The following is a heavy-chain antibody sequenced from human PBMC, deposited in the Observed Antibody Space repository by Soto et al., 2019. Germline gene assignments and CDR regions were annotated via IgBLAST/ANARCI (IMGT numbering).Heavy chain of an antibody. D-gene: IGHD3-22*01. V-gene: IGHV4-4*07. CDR3: ARDRWYYDSSGYYWGMGGDWLDP. Sequence: SETLSLTCTVSGGSISIYYWSWIRQPAGKGLEWIGRIYTSGSTNYNPSLKSRVTMSVDTSKNQFSLKLSSVTAADTAVYYCARDRWYYDSSGYYWGMGGDWLDPWGQGTLVTVSS. J-gene: IGHJ5*02. CDR2: IYTSGST. CDR1: GGSISIYY.